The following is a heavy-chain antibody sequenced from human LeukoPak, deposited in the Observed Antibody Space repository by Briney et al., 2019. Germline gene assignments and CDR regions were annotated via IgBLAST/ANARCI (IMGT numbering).Heavy chain of an antibody. CDR3: VKRGDQGYMDV. CDR1: GFMFSNYY. D-gene: IGHD7-27*01. J-gene: IGHJ6*03. CDR2: IKNAGIDT. V-gene: IGHV3-74*01. Sequence: QPGGSLRLSCVGAGFMFSNYYMYWVRQAPGKGLVWVSRIKNAGIDTIYADSVKGRFTVSRDNAKHTVYLQMSSLRAEDTAVYYCVKRGDQGYMDVWGRGTTVIVSS.